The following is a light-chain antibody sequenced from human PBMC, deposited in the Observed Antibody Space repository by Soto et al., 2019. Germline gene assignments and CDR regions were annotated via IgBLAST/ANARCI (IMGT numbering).Light chain of an antibody. Sequence: DIQMTQSPSSLSASVGDRVTIAFQASQDISNYLNWYQQKPGKAPKLLIYDASNLETGVPSRFSGSGSGTEFTLTISSLQPEDFATYYCLQHNSYPLTFGQGTKVDIK. CDR3: LQHNSYPLT. CDR2: DAS. J-gene: IGKJ1*01. V-gene: IGKV1-33*01. CDR1: QDISNY.